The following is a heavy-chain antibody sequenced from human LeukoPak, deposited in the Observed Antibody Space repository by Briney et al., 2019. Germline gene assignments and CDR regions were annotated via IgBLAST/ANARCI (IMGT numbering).Heavy chain of an antibody. J-gene: IGHJ6*03. Sequence: PGGSLRLSCAASGFTFSSYWMSWVRQAPGKGLEWVANIKQDGSEKYYVDSVKGRFTISRDSAKNSLYLQMNSLRAEDTAVYYCAKGVGATRYYYYYMDVWGKGTTVTISS. V-gene: IGHV3-7*01. D-gene: IGHD1-26*01. CDR1: GFTFSSYW. CDR3: AKGVGATRYYYYYMDV. CDR2: IKQDGSEK.